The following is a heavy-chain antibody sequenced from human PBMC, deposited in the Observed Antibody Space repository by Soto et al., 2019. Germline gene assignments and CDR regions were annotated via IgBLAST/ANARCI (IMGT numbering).Heavy chain of an antibody. Sequence: SETLSRPCAVCGYSIIGGYSRGLIRQPPGKGREWIARIFPSGTTLYTPPLRSRVTISVDTPRHEFSLNLSSVTAADTAADLCTRGGARWPLYSRAQGTLVTVPS. CDR3: TRGGARWPLYS. CDR1: GYSIIGGYS. CDR2: IFPSGTT. V-gene: IGHV4-38-2*01. J-gene: IGHJ5*01. D-gene: IGHD2-15*01.